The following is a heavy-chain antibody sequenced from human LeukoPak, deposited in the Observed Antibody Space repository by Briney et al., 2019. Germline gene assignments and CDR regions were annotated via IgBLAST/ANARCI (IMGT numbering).Heavy chain of an antibody. CDR2: MSGGGGNT. Sequence: GGSLRLSCAASGFTFNNYAMSWVRQAPGKGLEWVSAMSGGGGNTYYADSVKGRFTISRDNSKNTLYLQMNSLRAEDTALYYCAKDYSSSWYYFDYWGQGTLVTVSP. CDR3: AKDYSSSWYYFDY. V-gene: IGHV3-23*01. J-gene: IGHJ4*02. D-gene: IGHD6-13*01. CDR1: GFTFNNYA.